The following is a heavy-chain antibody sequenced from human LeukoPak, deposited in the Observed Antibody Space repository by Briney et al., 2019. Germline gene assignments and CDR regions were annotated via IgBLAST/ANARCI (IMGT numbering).Heavy chain of an antibody. CDR3: VKGYCSSTSCYAPADY. Sequence: GGSLRLSCSASGFTFSSYAMHWVRQAPGKGLEYVSAISSNGGSTYYADSVWGRFTISRDNSKNTLYLQMSSLRAEDTAVYYCVKGYCSSTSCYAPADYWGQGTLVTVSS. CDR1: GFTFSSYA. CDR2: ISSNGGST. V-gene: IGHV3-64D*06. D-gene: IGHD2-2*01. J-gene: IGHJ4*02.